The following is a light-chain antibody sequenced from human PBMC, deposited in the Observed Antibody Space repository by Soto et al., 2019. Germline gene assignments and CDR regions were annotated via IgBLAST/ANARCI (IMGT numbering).Light chain of an antibody. CDR1: SSNIGAGYD. Sequence: QTVVTQPPSVSGAPGQRVTISCTGSSSNIGAGYDVHWYQQLPGTAPKLLIYGNSNRPSGVPDRFSGSKSGTSASLAITGLQAEDEADYYCQSYDSSLSGVVFGGGTPVTV. CDR2: GNS. CDR3: QSYDSSLSGVV. J-gene: IGLJ2*01. V-gene: IGLV1-40*01.